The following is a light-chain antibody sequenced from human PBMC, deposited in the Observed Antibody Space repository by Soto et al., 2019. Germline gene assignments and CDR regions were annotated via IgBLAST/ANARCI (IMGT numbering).Light chain of an antibody. CDR1: GSDVGSYKY. CDR2: EVS. J-gene: IGLJ1*01. Sequence: QSVLTQPASVSGSPGQSITISCTGTGSDVGSYKYVSWYQQHPGKAPKLIIFEVSNRPSGVSDRFSGSKSGNRASLTISGLQAEDEADYYCSSYTSISSLGXFGTGPKVTV. CDR3: SSYTSISSLGX. V-gene: IGLV2-14*01.